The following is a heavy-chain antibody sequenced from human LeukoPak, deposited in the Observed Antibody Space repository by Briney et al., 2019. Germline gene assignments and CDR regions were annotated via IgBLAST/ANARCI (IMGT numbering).Heavy chain of an antibody. V-gene: IGHV3-7*01. CDR2: IKQDGSEK. D-gene: IGHD7-27*01. Sequence: QAGGSLRLSCAASGFTFSSYWMSWVRQAPGKGLEWVANIKQDGSEKYYVDSVKGRFTISRDNAKNSLHLQMNSLGAEDTAVYYCARDPTGDRGGLDYYYYYGMDVWGQGTTVTVSS. J-gene: IGHJ6*02. CDR1: GFTFSSYW. CDR3: ARDPTGDRGGLDYYYYYGMDV.